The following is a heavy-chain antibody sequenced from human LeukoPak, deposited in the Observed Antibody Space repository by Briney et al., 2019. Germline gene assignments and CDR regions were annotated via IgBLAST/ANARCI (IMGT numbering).Heavy chain of an antibody. CDR2: ISYSGST. CDR1: GGSISTYY. Sequence: SETLSLTCTVSGGSISTYYWNWIRQPPGKGLEWIGYISYSGSTKYNPSLKSRVTTSVDTSKNQFSLRLSSVTAADSAVYYCARDRSRSGFFDYWGQGTLVTVSS. J-gene: IGHJ4*02. CDR3: ARDRSRSGFFDY. D-gene: IGHD1-26*01. V-gene: IGHV4-59*01.